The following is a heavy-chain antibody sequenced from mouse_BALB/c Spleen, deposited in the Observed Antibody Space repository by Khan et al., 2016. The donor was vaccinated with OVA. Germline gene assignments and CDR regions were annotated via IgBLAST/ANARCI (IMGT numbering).Heavy chain of an antibody. CDR1: GFNIKDYY. D-gene: IGHD2-1*01. CDR3: ARRGYGNYWFAY. CDR2: IDPENGHT. J-gene: IGHJ3*01. Sequence: EVQLQQSGAELVRPGALVKLSCKASGFNIKDYYIPWVKQRPEQGLAWIGWIDPENGHTIYDPKFQGKASITADTSSNPAYLQLSSLTSEDTAVDYCARRGYGNYWFAYWGQGTLVTVSA. V-gene: IGHV14-1*02.